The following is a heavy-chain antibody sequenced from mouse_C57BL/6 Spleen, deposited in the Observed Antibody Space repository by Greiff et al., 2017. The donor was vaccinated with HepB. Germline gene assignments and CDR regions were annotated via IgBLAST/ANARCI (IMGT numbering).Heavy chain of an antibody. Sequence: EVQLQQSGPELVKPGASVKIPCKASGYTFTDYNMDWVKQSHGKSLEWIGDINPNNGGTIYNQKFKGKATLTVDKSSSTAYMELRSLTSEDTAVYYCARRRQLRPHYFDYWGQGTTLTVSS. CDR2: INPNNGGT. V-gene: IGHV1-18*01. CDR1: GYTFTDYN. D-gene: IGHD3-2*02. J-gene: IGHJ2*01. CDR3: ARRRQLRPHYFDY.